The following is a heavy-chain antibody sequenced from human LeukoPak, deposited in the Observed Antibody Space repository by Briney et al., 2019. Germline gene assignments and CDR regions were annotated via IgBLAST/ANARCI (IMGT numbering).Heavy chain of an antibody. Sequence: SETLSLTCTVSGGSISSYYWSWIRQPAGKGLEWIGRIYTSGSTNYNPSLKSRVTMSVDTSKNQFSLKLSSVTAADTAVYYCAVARGYCSSTSCYRYMDVWGKGTTVTVSS. V-gene: IGHV4-4*07. CDR2: IYTSGST. D-gene: IGHD2-2*02. J-gene: IGHJ6*03. CDR1: GGSISSYY. CDR3: AVARGYCSSTSCYRYMDV.